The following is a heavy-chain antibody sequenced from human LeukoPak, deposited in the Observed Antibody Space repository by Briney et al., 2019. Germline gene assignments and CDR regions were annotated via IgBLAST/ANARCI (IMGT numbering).Heavy chain of an antibody. D-gene: IGHD5-18*01. CDR1: GGSISSRTYY. CDR3: ARGLGYSSWFDP. CDR2: IYYSGST. J-gene: IGHJ5*02. V-gene: IGHV4-61*01. Sequence: SETLSLTCTVSGGSISSRTYYWGWIRQPPGKGLEWIGYIYYSGSTNYNPSLKSRVTISVDTSKNQFSLKLSSVTAADTAVYYCARGLGYSSWFDPWGQGTLVTVSS.